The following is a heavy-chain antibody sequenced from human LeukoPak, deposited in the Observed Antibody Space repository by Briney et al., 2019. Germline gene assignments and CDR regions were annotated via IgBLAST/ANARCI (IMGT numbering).Heavy chain of an antibody. CDR3: ARRLQSYYYYGMDV. CDR1: GGSFSGYY. V-gene: IGHV4-34*01. J-gene: IGHJ6*02. Sequence: SETLSLICAVYGGSFSGYYWSWIRQPPGKGLEWIGEINHSGSTNYNPSLKSRVTISVDTSKNQFSLKLSSVTAADTAVYYCARRLQSYYYYGMDVWGQGTTVTVSS. CDR2: INHSGST. D-gene: IGHD4-11*01.